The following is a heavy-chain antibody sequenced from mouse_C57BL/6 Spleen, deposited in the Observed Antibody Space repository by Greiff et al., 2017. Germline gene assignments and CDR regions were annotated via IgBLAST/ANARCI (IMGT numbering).Heavy chain of an antibody. CDR2: IYPGGGYT. J-gene: IGHJ4*01. Sequence: VKLVESGAELVRPGTSVKMSCKASGYTFTNYWIGWAKQRPGHGLEWIGDIYPGGGYTNYNEKFKGKATLTADKSSSTAYMQFSSLTSEDSAIYYCARSTYYDFDYAMDYWGQGTSVTVSS. V-gene: IGHV1-63*01. CDR1: GYTFTNYW. D-gene: IGHD2-4*01. CDR3: ARSTYYDFDYAMDY.